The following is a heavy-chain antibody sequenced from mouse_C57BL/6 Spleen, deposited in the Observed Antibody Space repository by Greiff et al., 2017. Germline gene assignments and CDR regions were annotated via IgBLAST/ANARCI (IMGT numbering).Heavy chain of an antibody. CDR1: GYTFTEYT. J-gene: IGHJ4*01. CDR3: ARHEDGYYGSSYPSYAMDD. Sequence: QVQLQQSGAELVKPGASVKLSCKASGYTFTEYTIHWVKQRSGQGLEWIGWFYPGSGSIKYNEKLKEKARLTAEKSYSKVYMELSRLTSEDSAVYFCARHEDGYYGSSYPSYAMDDWGQGTSVTVSS. CDR2: FYPGSGSI. V-gene: IGHV1-62-2*01. D-gene: IGHD1-1*01.